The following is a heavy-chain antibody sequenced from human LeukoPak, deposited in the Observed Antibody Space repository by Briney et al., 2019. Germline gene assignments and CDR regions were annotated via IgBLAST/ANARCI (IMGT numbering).Heavy chain of an antibody. D-gene: IGHD6-19*01. V-gene: IGHV3-11*01. J-gene: IGHJ4*02. CDR1: GFTFSDYY. CDR2: ISSSGSTI. Sequence: GGSLRLSCAASGFTFSDYYMSWIRQAPGKGLEWVSYISSSGSTIYYADSVKGRFTISRDNAKNSLYLQVNSLRAEDTAVYYCARDHLIAVAGTSDYFDYWGQGTLVTVSS. CDR3: ARDHLIAVAGTSDYFDY.